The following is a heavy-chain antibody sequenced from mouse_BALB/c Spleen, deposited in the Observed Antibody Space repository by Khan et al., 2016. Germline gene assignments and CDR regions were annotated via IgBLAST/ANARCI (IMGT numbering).Heavy chain of an antibody. J-gene: IGHJ1*01. V-gene: IGHV3-2*02. CDR1: GYSITSDYA. Sequence: EVQLQESGPGLVKPSQSLSLTCTVTGYSITSDYAWNWIRQFPGNKLEWMGYISYSGSTSYNPSLKSRISITRDTSKNQFFLQLNSVTTEDTATYYCARAPPRRYFDVWGAGTMVTVSS. CDR3: ARAPPRRYFDV. CDR2: ISYSGST.